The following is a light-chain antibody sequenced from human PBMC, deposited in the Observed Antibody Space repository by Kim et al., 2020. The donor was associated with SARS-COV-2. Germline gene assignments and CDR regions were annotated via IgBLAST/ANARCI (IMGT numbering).Light chain of an antibody. CDR2: EAS. Sequence: VGDRVHITSQASQDISNYVNCDQQEPGTGPKRQIYEASNLETGGPSRFSGSGSATEFTFTISSLQPEYIATYYCQQYDNLPLTLTFGGGTKVDIK. V-gene: IGKV1-33*01. J-gene: IGKJ4*01. CDR3: QQYDNLPLTLT. CDR1: QDISNY.